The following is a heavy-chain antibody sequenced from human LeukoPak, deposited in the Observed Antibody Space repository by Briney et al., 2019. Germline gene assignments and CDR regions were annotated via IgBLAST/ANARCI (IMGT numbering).Heavy chain of an antibody. Sequence: ASVKVSCKASGYTFTSYAMHWVRQAPGQRLEWMGWINAGNGNTKYSQKFQGRVTITRDTSASTAYMELSSLRSEDTAVYYCARAEYSITMVRGVIQFLDYWGQGTLDTVSS. CDR2: INAGNGNT. D-gene: IGHD3-10*01. CDR1: GYTFTSYA. J-gene: IGHJ4*02. V-gene: IGHV1-3*01. CDR3: ARAEYSITMVRGVIQFLDY.